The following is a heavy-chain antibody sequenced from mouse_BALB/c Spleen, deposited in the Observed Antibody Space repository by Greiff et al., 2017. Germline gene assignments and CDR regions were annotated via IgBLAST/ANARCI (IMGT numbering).Heavy chain of an antibody. J-gene: IGHJ4*01. D-gene: IGHD2-1*01. CDR3: ARCGNYDAMDY. CDR1: GFSLTGYG. CDR2: IWGDGST. V-gene: IGHV2-6-7*01. Sequence: VQGVESGPGLVAPSQSLSITCTVSGFSLTGYGVNWVRQPPGKGLEWLGMIWGDGSTDYNSALKSRLSISKDNSKSQVFLKMNSLQTDDTARYYCARCGNYDAMDYWGQGTSVTVSS.